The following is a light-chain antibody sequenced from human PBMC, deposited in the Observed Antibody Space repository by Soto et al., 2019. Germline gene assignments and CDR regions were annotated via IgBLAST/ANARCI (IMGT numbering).Light chain of an antibody. V-gene: IGKV3-15*01. CDR2: SAS. CDR3: QQYNSWPKT. J-gene: IGKJ3*01. Sequence: EIVMTQSPATLSVSPGEGATLSCRASQSVTNNLAWYQQKPGQSPRLLIYSASTRATGIPARFSGSGSGTEFTLTFSSLQSEDFAVYYCQQYNSWPKTFGPGTKVDIK. CDR1: QSVTNN.